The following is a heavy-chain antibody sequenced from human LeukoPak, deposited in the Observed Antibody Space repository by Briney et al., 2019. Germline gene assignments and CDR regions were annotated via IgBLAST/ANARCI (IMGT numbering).Heavy chain of an antibody. D-gene: IGHD3-22*01. Sequence: PGGSLRLSCAASGFTFSSYAMNWVRQAPGKGLEWVSTISGSGSNTYYADSVRGRFTISRDNSKNTLYVQMNSLRVEDTAVYYCAKGSYYDISGYSEFDYWGQGTLVTVSS. CDR2: ISGSGSNT. V-gene: IGHV3-23*01. CDR3: AKGSYYDISGYSEFDY. CDR1: GFTFSSYA. J-gene: IGHJ4*02.